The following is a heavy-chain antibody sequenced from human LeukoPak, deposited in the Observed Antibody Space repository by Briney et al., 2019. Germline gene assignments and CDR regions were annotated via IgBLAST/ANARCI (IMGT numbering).Heavy chain of an antibody. J-gene: IGHJ4*02. Sequence: SETLSLTCTVSGYSISSGYYWGWIRQSPGKGLEWIGSIYHGGSTYYNPSLRSRVIVSVDTSKNHFSLKMSSVTAADTAVYYCARGATYYDILTGYSSAHYFDYWGQGTLVTVSS. D-gene: IGHD3-9*01. CDR3: ARGATYYDILTGYSSAHYFDY. CDR1: GYSISSGYY. V-gene: IGHV4-38-2*02. CDR2: IYHGGST.